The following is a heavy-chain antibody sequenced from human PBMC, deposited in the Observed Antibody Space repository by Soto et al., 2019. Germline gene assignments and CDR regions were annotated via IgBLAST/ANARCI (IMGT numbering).Heavy chain of an antibody. Sequence: PWETLSLTCGVYGGSFSGYYWSWIRQPPGKGLEWMGEINHSGSTNYNPSLERRVTIWVDKSKKELSLKLSSVGAADTAVYYCARAIAARPRRGDYWGQGTLATVSS. J-gene: IGHJ4*02. CDR1: GGSFSGYY. CDR2: INHSGST. D-gene: IGHD6-6*01. CDR3: ARAIAARPRRGDY. V-gene: IGHV4-34*01.